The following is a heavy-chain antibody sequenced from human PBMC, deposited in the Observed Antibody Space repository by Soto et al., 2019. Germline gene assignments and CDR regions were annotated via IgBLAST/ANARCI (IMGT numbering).Heavy chain of an antibody. V-gene: IGHV6-1*01. CDR1: GDSVSSNSAA. D-gene: IGHD6-19*01. Sequence: SQTLSLTCAISGDSVSSNSAAWNWIRQSPSRGLEWLGRTYYRSKWYNDYAVSVKSRITINPDTSKNQFSLQLNSVTPEDTAVYYCARDLGSGWSDYYYGMDVWGQGTTVTVSS. CDR2: TYYRSKWYN. J-gene: IGHJ6*02. CDR3: ARDLGSGWSDYYYGMDV.